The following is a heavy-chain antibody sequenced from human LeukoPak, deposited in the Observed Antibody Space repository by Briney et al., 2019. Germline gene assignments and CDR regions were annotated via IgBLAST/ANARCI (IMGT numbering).Heavy chain of an antibody. V-gene: IGHV1-2*02. CDR2: INPNSGGT. Sequence: GASVKLSCKASGYTFTGYYMRWVRQAPGQGHELMGWINPNSGGTNYAQKFQGRVTMTRDTSISTAYMELSRLRSDDTAVYYCARLSYDSSGYYNWFDPWGQGTLVTVSS. CDR1: GYTFTGYY. J-gene: IGHJ5*02. D-gene: IGHD3-22*01. CDR3: ARLSYDSSGYYNWFDP.